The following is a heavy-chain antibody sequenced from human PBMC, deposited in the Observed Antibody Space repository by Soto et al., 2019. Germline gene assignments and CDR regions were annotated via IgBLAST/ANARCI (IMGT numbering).Heavy chain of an antibody. J-gene: IGHJ4*02. CDR3: AKWPLGVERPNYYFDY. Sequence: EVQLLDSGGGLVQPGGSLRLSCAASGFTFSNYAMTWVRQAPGQGLEWVSVISGNSGTRYYADSVMGRFTISRDNSKNTLYLQMNSLRAEDTAVYYCAKWPLGVERPNYYFDYWGQGTLVTVSS. D-gene: IGHD1-1*01. CDR1: GFTFSNYA. CDR2: ISGNSGTR. V-gene: IGHV3-23*01.